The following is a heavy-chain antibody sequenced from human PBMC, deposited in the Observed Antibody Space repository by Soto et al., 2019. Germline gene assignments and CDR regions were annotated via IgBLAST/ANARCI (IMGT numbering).Heavy chain of an antibody. CDR2: IKQDGRET. V-gene: IGHV3-7*03. J-gene: IGHJ4*02. Sequence: EVQLVESGGGLVQPGGSLRLSCAASGFTFSSYWMSWVRQAPGKALECVANIKQDGRETYYVDSVKGRFTISRDNANSALYLKMDSLGGENTALYYCARGTSHYNYVHVCYWAQGTHVIVSS. CDR3: ARGTSHYNYVHVCY. D-gene: IGHD3-16*01. CDR1: GFTFSSYW.